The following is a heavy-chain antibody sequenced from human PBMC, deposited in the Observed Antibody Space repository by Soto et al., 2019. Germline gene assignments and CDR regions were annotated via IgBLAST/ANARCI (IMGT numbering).Heavy chain of an antibody. J-gene: IGHJ4*02. V-gene: IGHV4-34*01. D-gene: IGHD2-15*01. CDR2: INHSGST. CDR1: GGSFSGYY. CDR3: ARGRKGGGTPLDY. Sequence: SETLSLTCAVYGGSFSGYYWSWIRQPPGKGLEWIGEINHSGSTNYNPSLKSRVTISVDTSKNQFSLKLSSVTAADTAVYYCARGRKGGGTPLDYWGRGTLVTVSS.